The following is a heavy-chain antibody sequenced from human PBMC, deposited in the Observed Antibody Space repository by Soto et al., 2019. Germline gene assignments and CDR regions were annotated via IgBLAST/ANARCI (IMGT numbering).Heavy chain of an antibody. V-gene: IGHV4-61*08. D-gene: IGHD3-16*01. CDR2: VYSCSGST. CDR3: AREGFTYAYFDY. Sequence: PSETLSLTCTVSGGSVSSTGFYWSWMRQPPGKGLEWIGYVYSCSGSTNYYPSLKSRVTISLDTSRNQFSLKLNSVTAADTAGYYCAREGFTYAYFDYWGPGTLVTVSS. CDR1: GGSVSSTGFY. J-gene: IGHJ4*02.